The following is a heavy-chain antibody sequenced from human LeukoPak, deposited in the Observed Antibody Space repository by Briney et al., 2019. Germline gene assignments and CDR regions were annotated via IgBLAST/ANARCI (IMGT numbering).Heavy chain of an antibody. CDR3: ARGSDILTGTAPFDY. Sequence: GGSLRLSCAAPGFTFSSYWMSWVRQAPGKGLEWVANIKQDGSEKYYVDSVKGRFTISRDNAKNSLYLQMNSLRAEDTAVYYCARGSDILTGTAPFDYWGQGTLVTVSS. J-gene: IGHJ4*02. CDR2: IKQDGSEK. CDR1: GFTFSSYW. D-gene: IGHD3-9*01. V-gene: IGHV3-7*03.